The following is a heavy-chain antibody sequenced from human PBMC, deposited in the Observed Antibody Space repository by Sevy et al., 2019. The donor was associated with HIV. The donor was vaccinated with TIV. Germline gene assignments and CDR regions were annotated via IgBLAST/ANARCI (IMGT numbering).Heavy chain of an antibody. Sequence: GGSLRLSCAASGFTFSTYSMNWVRQAPGKGQEWVSSISSRSSHIYYADSVKGRFTVSRDNAKNSVYLQMNSLRAEDTAMYYCTRARGGVAASGDYWGQGTLVTVSS. V-gene: IGHV3-21*06. CDR3: TRARGGVAASGDY. CDR1: GFTFSTYS. J-gene: IGHJ4*02. D-gene: IGHD6-13*01. CDR2: ISSRSSHI.